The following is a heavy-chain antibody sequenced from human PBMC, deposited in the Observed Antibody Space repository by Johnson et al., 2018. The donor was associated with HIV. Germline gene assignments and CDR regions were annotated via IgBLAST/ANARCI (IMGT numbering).Heavy chain of an antibody. J-gene: IGHJ3*02. CDR1: GFNFIDYA. CDR3: ARGIQPDAFDI. D-gene: IGHD2-2*01. Sequence: VQLVESGGGLVRPGGSLRLSCVASGFNFIDYAMIWVRQAPGKGLEWVSYISSSGNTIYYADPVKGRFTISRANSKNTLYVQMNSRRAEDTAVYYCARGIQPDAFDIWGQGTMVTVSS. V-gene: IGHV3-48*01. CDR2: ISSSGNTI.